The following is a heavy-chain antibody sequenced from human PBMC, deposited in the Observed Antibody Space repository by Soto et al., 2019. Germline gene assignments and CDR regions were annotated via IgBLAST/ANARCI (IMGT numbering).Heavy chain of an antibody. Sequence: SETLSLTCTVSGGSISSGDYYWSWIRQPPGTGLEWIGYIYYSGSTLYNPSLKSRVTISVDTSKIQFSLKLSSVTAADTAVYYCARDLGLDTAMGLYYYYYGMDVWGQGTTVTVSS. D-gene: IGHD5-18*01. CDR2: IYYSGST. CDR1: GGSISSGDYY. J-gene: IGHJ6*02. CDR3: ARDLGLDTAMGLYYYYYGMDV. V-gene: IGHV4-30-4*01.